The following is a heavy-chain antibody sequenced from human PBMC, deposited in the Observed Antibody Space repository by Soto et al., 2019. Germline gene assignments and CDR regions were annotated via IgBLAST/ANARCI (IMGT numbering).Heavy chain of an antibody. CDR2: IYPGDSDT. CDR3: ARNGDGRGVPAANLDY. V-gene: IGHV5-51*01. Sequence: LGESLKISCKGSGYSFTSYWIGWVRQMPGKGLEWMGIIYPGDSDTRYSPSFQGQVTISADKSISTAYLQWSSLKASDTAMYYCARNGDGRGVPAANLDYWGQGTLVTVSS. CDR1: GYSFTSYW. J-gene: IGHJ4*02. D-gene: IGHD2-2*01.